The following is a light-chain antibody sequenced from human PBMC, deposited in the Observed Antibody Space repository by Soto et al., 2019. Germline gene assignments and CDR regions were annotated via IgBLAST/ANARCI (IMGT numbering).Light chain of an antibody. CDR1: QSVSSSY. J-gene: IGKJ1*01. Sequence: EIVMTQSPATLSVSPGERATLSCRASQSVSSSYLAWYQQKPGQAPRLLIYGASTRATGIPARFSGSGSETEFTLTISSLQSEDFAVYYCQQYNNWPRTFGQGTKVDIK. CDR2: GAS. V-gene: IGKV3-15*01. CDR3: QQYNNWPRT.